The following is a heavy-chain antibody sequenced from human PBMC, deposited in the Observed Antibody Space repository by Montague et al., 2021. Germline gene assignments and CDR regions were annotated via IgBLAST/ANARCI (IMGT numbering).Heavy chain of an antibody. CDR1: GGSVNSYD. CDR3: GREYWGSIDY. CDR2: MRSSMSP. D-gene: IGHD7-27*01. J-gene: IGHJ4*01. Sequence: SETLSLTCSVSGGSVNSYDWSWIRQPPGHGLGRIGYMRSSMSPNFHSSFKSRLAITIDRSRNQFSLELSLVTAADTAIYFCGREYWGSIDYWGHGILVTVSS. V-gene: IGHV4-59*02.